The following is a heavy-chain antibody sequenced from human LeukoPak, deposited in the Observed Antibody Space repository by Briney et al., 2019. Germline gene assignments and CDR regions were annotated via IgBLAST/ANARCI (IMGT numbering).Heavy chain of an antibody. CDR2: INTDGSST. J-gene: IGHJ4*02. Sequence: GGSLRLSCVASGFTFSSSWMHWVRQAPGKGLVWVSRINTDGSSTSYADSVKGRFTISRDNAKNTLYLQMNSLRAEDTAVYYCARSYDFWSGYYPDWGQGTLVTVSS. CDR3: ARSYDFWSGYYPD. D-gene: IGHD3-3*01. V-gene: IGHV3-74*01. CDR1: GFTFSSSW.